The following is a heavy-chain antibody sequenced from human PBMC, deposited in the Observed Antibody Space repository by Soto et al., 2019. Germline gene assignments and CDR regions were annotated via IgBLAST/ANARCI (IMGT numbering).Heavy chain of an antibody. D-gene: IGHD3-22*01. V-gene: IGHV1-69*13. CDR1: GGTISSYA. Sequence: GGSVKVSCKASGGTISSYAMSWLRQAPGQGLDWMGGIIPIFGTANYAQKLQGRGTITADESTSTAYMELSSLRSEDTAVYYCARVITRITMIVVVPGAFDIWGQGTMVTVSS. CDR3: ARVITRITMIVVVPGAFDI. CDR2: IIPIFGTA. J-gene: IGHJ3*02.